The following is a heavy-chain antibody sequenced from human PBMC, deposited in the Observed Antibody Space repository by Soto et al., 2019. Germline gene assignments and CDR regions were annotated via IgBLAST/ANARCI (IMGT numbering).Heavy chain of an antibody. Sequence: ASVNVSCKVSGYTITVLSMHWVRQAPGKGLEWMGGFDPEDGETIYAQKFQGRVTMTEDTSTDTAYMELSSLRSEDTAVYYCATAKVVGSGRRGYGMDVWGQGTTVTVSS. D-gene: IGHD3-10*01. CDR2: FDPEDGET. J-gene: IGHJ6*02. V-gene: IGHV1-24*01. CDR1: GYTITVLS. CDR3: ATAKVVGSGRRGYGMDV.